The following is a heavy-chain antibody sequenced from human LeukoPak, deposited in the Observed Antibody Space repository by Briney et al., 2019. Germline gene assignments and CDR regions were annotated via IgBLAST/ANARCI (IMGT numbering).Heavy chain of an antibody. CDR1: GYTFTRYA. CDR2: INPNSGGT. CDR3: ARDLGYSGSYYADY. V-gene: IGHV1-2*02. J-gene: IGHJ4*02. Sequence: GASVTVSCKASGYTFTRYAMHWVRQAPGQRLEGMGWINPNSGGTNYAQKFQGRVTMTRDTSISTAYMELSRLRSDDTAVYYCARDLGYSGSYYADYWGQGTLVTVSS. D-gene: IGHD1-26*01.